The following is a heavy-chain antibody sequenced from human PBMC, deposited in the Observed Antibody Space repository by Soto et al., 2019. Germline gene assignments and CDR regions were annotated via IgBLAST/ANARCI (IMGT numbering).Heavy chain of an antibody. CDR1: GFTFSSYS. V-gene: IGHV3-74*01. J-gene: IGHJ4*02. D-gene: IGHD7-27*01. Sequence: PGGSLRLSCAAPGFTFSSYSMNWVRQAPGKGLEWVSRINSDGSSTSYADSVKGRFTISRDNAKNTLYLQMNSLRAEDTAVYYCASSLLTPFAYWGQGTLVTVSS. CDR3: ASSLLTPFAY. CDR2: INSDGSST.